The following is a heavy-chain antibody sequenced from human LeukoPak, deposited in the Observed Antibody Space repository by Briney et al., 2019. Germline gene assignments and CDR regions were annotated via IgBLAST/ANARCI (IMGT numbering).Heavy chain of an antibody. CDR2: ISYDGSNK. J-gene: IGHJ4*02. V-gene: IGHV3-30-3*01. CDR3: ARGGKRGYSYGSFDY. CDR1: GFIFSNYV. Sequence: GGSLRLSCAASGFIFSNYVMHWVRQPPGKGLEWVAVISYDGSNKYYADSVKGRFTISRDNSKNTLYLQMNSLRAEDTAVYYCARGGKRGYSYGSFDYWGQGTLVTVSS. D-gene: IGHD5-18*01.